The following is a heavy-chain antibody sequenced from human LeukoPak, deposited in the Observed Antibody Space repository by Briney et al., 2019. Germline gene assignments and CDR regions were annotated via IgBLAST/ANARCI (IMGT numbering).Heavy chain of an antibody. V-gene: IGHV1-69*01. CDR3: ARPEWVAYSSGWFDAFDI. D-gene: IGHD6-19*01. CDR2: IIPIFGTA. CDR1: GGTFSSYA. J-gene: IGHJ3*02. Sequence: SVKVSCKASGGTFSSYAISWVRQAPGQGLEWMGGIIPIFGTANYAQKFQGRVTITADESTSTAYMELSGLRSEDTAVYYCARPEWVAYSSGWFDAFDIWGQGTMVTVSS.